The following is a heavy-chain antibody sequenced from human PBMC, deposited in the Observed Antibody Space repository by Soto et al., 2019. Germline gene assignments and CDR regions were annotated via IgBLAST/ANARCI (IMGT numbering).Heavy chain of an antibody. D-gene: IGHD4-17*01. CDR1: GGSISSGGYY. J-gene: IGHJ1*01. Sequence: QVQLQESGPGLVKPSQTLSLTCTVSGGSISSGGYYWSWIRQHPGKGLEWIGYIYYSGSTYYNPSLKSRVTISVDTSKNQFSRKLSSVTAADTAVYYCARDSGAPTVTTHFQHWGQGTLVTVSS. CDR2: IYYSGST. CDR3: ARDSGAPTVTTHFQH. V-gene: IGHV4-31*03.